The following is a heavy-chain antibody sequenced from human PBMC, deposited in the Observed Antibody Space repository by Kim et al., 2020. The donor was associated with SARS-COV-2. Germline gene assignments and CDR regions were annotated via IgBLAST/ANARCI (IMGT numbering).Heavy chain of an antibody. D-gene: IGHD6-19*01. J-gene: IGHJ4*02. V-gene: IGHV3-9*01. Sequence: SVKGRFTISRDNAQNSLYLQMNSLRAEDTALYYCAKDMSLWRQQWLVIDYWGQGTLVTVSS. CDR3: AKDMSLWRQQWLVIDY.